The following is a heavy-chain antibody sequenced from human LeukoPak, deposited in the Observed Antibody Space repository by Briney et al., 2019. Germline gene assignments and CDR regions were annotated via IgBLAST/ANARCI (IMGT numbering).Heavy chain of an antibody. CDR1: GGSISSYY. D-gene: IGHD4-17*01. CDR3: AREKTTYDYYYYYGMDV. Sequence: SETLSLTCTVSGGSISSYYWSWIRQPPGKGLEWIGHIYYSGSTNYNPSLKSRVTISVDTSKNQFSLKLSSVTAADTAVYYCAREKTTYDYYYYYGMDVWGQGTTVTVSS. J-gene: IGHJ6*02. V-gene: IGHV4-59*01. CDR2: IYYSGST.